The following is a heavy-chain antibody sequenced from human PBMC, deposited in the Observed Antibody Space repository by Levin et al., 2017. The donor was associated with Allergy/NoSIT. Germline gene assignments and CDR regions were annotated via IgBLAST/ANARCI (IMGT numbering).Heavy chain of an antibody. Sequence: GESLKISCAASGFTFNDYAMTWVRQAPGRGLEWVSTISASGVNTQYGDSVKGRFTISRDNSKDTLYLQMNSLRAEDTAIYYCAKPSSGVRTNRGAFDFGGLGTMVTVSS. CDR3: AKPSSGVRTNRGAFDF. J-gene: IGHJ3*01. V-gene: IGHV3-23*01. CDR2: ISASGVNT. D-gene: IGHD1-1*01. CDR1: GFTFNDYA.